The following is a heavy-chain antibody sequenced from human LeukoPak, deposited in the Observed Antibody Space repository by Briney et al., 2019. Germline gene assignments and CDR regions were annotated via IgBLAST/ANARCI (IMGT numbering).Heavy chain of an antibody. J-gene: IGHJ4*02. Sequence: PGGSLRLSCAASGFTFSSYGMHWVRQAPGKGLEWVAVISYDGSNKYYADSVKGRFTISRDNSKNTLYLQMNSLRAEDTAVYYCARSTQWLATVDYWGQGTLVTVSS. V-gene: IGHV3-30*03. CDR1: GFTFSSYG. CDR3: ARSTQWLATVDY. CDR2: ISYDGSNK. D-gene: IGHD6-19*01.